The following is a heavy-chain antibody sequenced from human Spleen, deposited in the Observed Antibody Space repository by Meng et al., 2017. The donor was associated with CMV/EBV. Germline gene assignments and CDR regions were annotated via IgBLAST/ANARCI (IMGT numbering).Heavy chain of an antibody. CDR1: GLTFTKAW. V-gene: IGHV3-30-3*01. J-gene: IGHJ4*02. CDR3: ARDDRRTQYYFDY. CDR2: ISDDGSNQ. Sequence: GGSLRLSCAASGLTFTKAWMNWVRQVPDKGLEWVTVISDDGSNQYYTDSVKGRFSISRDNSKNTLYLQMNSLRADDTALYYCARDDRRTQYYFDYWGQGTLVTVSS. D-gene: IGHD3-22*01.